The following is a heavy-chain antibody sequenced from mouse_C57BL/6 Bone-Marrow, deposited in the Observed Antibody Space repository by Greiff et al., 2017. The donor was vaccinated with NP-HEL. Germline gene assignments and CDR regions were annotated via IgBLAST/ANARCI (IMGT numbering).Heavy chain of an antibody. CDR2: IHPNSGST. V-gene: IGHV1-64*01. Sequence: QVQLQQPGAELVKPGASVKLSCKASGYTFTSYWMHWVKQRPGQGLEWIGMIHPNSGSTNYNEKFKSKATLTVDKSSSTAYMQLSSLTSEDSAVYYCARLDGNYCWYFDVWGTGTTVTVSS. J-gene: IGHJ1*03. CDR3: ARLDGNYCWYFDV. CDR1: GYTFTSYW. D-gene: IGHD2-1*01.